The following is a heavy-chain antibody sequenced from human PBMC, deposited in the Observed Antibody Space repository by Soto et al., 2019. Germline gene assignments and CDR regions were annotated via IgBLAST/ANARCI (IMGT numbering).Heavy chain of an antibody. Sequence: SETLSLTCTVSGDSISRYYWSWIRQFPGMGLEWIGYIYYSGSTNYNPSLKSRITISVDTSRNQFSLKLSSVTAADTAVYYCARHPSASGDSFDIWGQGTMVTVSS. CDR3: ARHPSASGDSFDI. V-gene: IGHV4-59*08. CDR2: IYYSGST. D-gene: IGHD1-1*01. CDR1: GDSISRYY. J-gene: IGHJ3*02.